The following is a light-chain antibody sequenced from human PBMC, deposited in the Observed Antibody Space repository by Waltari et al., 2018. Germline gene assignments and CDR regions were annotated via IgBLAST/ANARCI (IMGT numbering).Light chain of an antibody. CDR1: SSNIGAGYD. CDR2: GDS. V-gene: IGLV1-40*01. CDR3: QSYDSSLSCSRV. J-gene: IGLJ2*01. Sequence: QSVLTQPPSVSGAPGQRVTISCTGSSSNIGAGYDVHWYQQLPGTAPKLLLYGDSNRPSGVPDRVSGSKSGTSASLAITGLQAEDEADYYCQSYDSSLSCSRVFGGGTKLTVL.